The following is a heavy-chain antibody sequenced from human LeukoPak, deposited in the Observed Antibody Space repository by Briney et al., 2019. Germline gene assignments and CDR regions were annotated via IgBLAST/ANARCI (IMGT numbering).Heavy chain of an antibody. CDR3: AKDIEEWLVKGGGCFDY. V-gene: IGHV3-30*18. D-gene: IGHD6-19*01. CDR2: ISYDGSNK. CDR1: GITFSRYV. Sequence: GGSLRLSCAASGITFSRYVMSWVRQAPGKGLEWVAVISYDGSNKYYADSVKGRFTISRDNSKNTLYLQMNSLRAEDTAVYYCAKDIEEWLVKGGGCFDYWGQGTLVTVSS. J-gene: IGHJ4*02.